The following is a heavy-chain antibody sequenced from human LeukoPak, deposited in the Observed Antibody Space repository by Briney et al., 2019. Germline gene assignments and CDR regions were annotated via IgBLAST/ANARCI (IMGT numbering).Heavy chain of an antibody. CDR1: GFTFSGSA. CDR3: TSDSNYDFWSPYFDY. CDR2: IRSKANSYAT. Sequence: PGGSLRLSCAASGFTFSGSAMHWVRQASGKGLEWVGRIRSKANSYATAYAASVKGRFTISRDGSKNTAYLQMNSLKTEDTAVYYCTSDSNYDFWSPYFDYWGQGTLVTVSS. V-gene: IGHV3-73*01. D-gene: IGHD3-3*01. J-gene: IGHJ4*02.